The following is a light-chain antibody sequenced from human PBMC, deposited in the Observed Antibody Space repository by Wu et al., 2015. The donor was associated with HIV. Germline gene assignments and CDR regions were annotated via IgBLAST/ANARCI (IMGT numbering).Light chain of an antibody. Sequence: DIQMTQSPSTLSASVGDRVTITCRASRNIYDSLAWYQQKPGRAPRLLIYKASSLESGVPSRFSGSGSGTEFSLTISSLQPDDFATYYCQQYNTYSWTFGQGTKVEIK. CDR1: RNIYDS. CDR2: KAS. V-gene: IGKV1-5*03. J-gene: IGKJ1*01. CDR3: QQYNTYSWT.